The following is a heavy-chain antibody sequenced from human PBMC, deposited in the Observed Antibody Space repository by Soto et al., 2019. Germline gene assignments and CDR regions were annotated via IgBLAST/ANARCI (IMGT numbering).Heavy chain of an antibody. J-gene: IGHJ6*03. CDR2: ITGSGDSA. CDR3: AKGRGPNYYYHLDV. D-gene: IGHD1-26*01. CDR1: GFTFNNYA. V-gene: IGHV3-23*01. Sequence: EVQLLESGGGLVQPGGSLRLSCAASGFTFNNYAISWVRQAPGKGLEWVSTITGSGDSAYYADSVKGRFISSRDNSKETLYMQMRSLGAEDSAIYYCAKGRGPNYYYHLDVWGGGTTVPVSS.